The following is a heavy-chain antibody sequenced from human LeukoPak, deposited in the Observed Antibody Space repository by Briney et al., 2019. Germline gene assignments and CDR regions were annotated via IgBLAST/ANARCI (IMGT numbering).Heavy chain of an antibody. J-gene: IGHJ2*01. CDR1: GGSISSYY. CDR3: ARAQLPGWYFDL. Sequence: PSETLSLTCTVSGGSISSYYWSWIRQPPGKGLEWIGYIYYSGSTNYNPSLKSRVTISVDTSKNQFSLKLSSVTAADTAVYYCARAQLPGWYFDLWGRGTLVTVSS. V-gene: IGHV4-59*01. CDR2: IYYSGST. D-gene: IGHD2-2*01.